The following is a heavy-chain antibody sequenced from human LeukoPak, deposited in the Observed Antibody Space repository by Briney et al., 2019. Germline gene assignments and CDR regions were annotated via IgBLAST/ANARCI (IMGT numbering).Heavy chain of an antibody. J-gene: IGHJ6*03. CDR3: ARGSGYDILTGYYYYYMDV. CDR1: GASINGGGDS. Sequence: SQTLSLTCAVSGASINGGGDSWCWIRQPPGKGLEWIGYIYYSGSTNYNPSLKSRVTISVDTSKDQFSLKLSSVTAADTAVYYCARGSGYDILTGYYYYYMDVWGKGTTVTISS. CDR2: IYYSGST. D-gene: IGHD3-9*01. V-gene: IGHV4-30-4*07.